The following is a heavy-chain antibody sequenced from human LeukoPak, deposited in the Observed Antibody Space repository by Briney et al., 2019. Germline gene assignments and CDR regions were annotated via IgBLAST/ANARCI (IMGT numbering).Heavy chain of an antibody. V-gene: IGHV4-39*07. Sequence: SETLSLTCTVSYGSTSDISYYWGWIRQPPGKGLEWIGSIYYSGRTYYNSSLKSRVTISVDTSKNQFSLKATSVTAADTAVYYCASAYYDILGGHFDYWGQGTLVTVSS. CDR2: IYYSGRT. CDR1: YGSTSDISYY. CDR3: ASAYYDILGGHFDY. D-gene: IGHD3-9*01. J-gene: IGHJ4*02.